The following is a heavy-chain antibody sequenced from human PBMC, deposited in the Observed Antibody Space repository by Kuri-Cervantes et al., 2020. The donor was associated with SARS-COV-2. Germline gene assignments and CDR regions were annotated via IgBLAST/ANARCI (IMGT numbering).Heavy chain of an antibody. V-gene: IGHV3-21*01. CDR3: ARDRLRFSVLEDAFGI. D-gene: IGHD5-12*01. Sequence: GESLKISCAASGFTFSSYSMNWVRQAPGKGLEWVSSISSSSSYIYYADSVKGRFTISRDNAKNSLYLQMNSLRAEDTAVYYCARDRLRFSVLEDAFGIWGQGTMVTVSS. CDR1: GFTFSSYS. CDR2: ISSSSSYI. J-gene: IGHJ3*02.